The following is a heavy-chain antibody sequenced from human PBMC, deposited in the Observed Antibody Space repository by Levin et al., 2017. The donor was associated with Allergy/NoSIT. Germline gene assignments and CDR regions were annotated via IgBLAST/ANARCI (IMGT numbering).Heavy chain of an antibody. J-gene: IGHJ4*02. CDR2: IGDSGGRI. D-gene: IGHD3-16*01. V-gene: IGHV3-23*01. CDR3: AKDHVGGSYANYFDC. Sequence: SGGSLRLSCAGSGFTFNDYSMTWVRQVPGKGLERVSSIGDSGGRIFYADSVKGRFTISRDNSKNTLYLQMNSLRVEDTAVYYCAKDHVGGSYANYFDCWGQGTLVTVSS. CDR1: GFTFNDYS.